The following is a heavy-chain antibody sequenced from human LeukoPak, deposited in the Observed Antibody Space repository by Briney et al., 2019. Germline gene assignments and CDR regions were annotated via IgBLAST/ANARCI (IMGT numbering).Heavy chain of an antibody. J-gene: IGHJ4*02. CDR1: GYTFTGYY. CDR3: ARERGGNSPFDS. V-gene: IGHV1-2*02. CDR2: INPNSSVT. D-gene: IGHD4-23*01. Sequence: AAVKDSCKTSGYTFTGYYMHWVRQTPGQGLEWMGWINPNSSVTNYAQRFQGRVTMTRDTSISAAYMELRWLTSDDTAVYYCARERGGNSPFDSWGQGTLATVTS.